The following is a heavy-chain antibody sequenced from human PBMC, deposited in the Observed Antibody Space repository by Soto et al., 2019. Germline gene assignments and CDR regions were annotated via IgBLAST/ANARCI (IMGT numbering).Heavy chain of an antibody. Sequence: QVQLVESGGGVVQPGRSLRLSCAASGFPFSSCAMYWVRQAPGKGLEWVAVISYDGSNKYYADSVKGRFTISRDNSKNTLYLQMNSLRAEDTAVYYCAKDEDYARYERGGYFQHWGQGTLVTVSS. D-gene: IGHD4-17*01. J-gene: IGHJ1*01. CDR1: GFPFSSCA. CDR2: ISYDGSNK. V-gene: IGHV3-30*04. CDR3: AKDEDYARYERGGYFQH.